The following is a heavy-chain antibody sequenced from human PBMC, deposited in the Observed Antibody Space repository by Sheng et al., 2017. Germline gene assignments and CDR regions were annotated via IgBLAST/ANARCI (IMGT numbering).Heavy chain of an antibody. V-gene: IGHV3-7*01. J-gene: IGHJ4*02. CDR2: IKQDGSEK. D-gene: IGHD6-19*01. CDR1: GFTFSTYW. CDR3: VRLGRAGQVDY. Sequence: EAQMVESGGGLVQPGGSLRLSCAASGFTFSTYWMSWVRQAPGKGLEWVANIKQDGSEKYYVDSVKGRFIISKDNAKNSLYLQMNSLRAEDTAVYYCVRLGRAGQVDYWGQGTLVTV.